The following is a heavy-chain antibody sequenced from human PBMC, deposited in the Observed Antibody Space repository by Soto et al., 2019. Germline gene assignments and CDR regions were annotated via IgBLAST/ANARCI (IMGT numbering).Heavy chain of an antibody. CDR2: INPSSGGA. CDR1: GYTFTGYY. V-gene: IGHV1-2*04. D-gene: IGHD5-18*01. Sequence: ASVKVSCKASGYTFTGYYLHWVRQAPGQGREWMGWINPSSGGANIAQKFQGWVTMTRDTSIDTAYMELTRLRSDDTAVYYCARDAAMGDYYHYGMDVWGQGXPVTVSS. J-gene: IGHJ6*02. CDR3: ARDAAMGDYYHYGMDV.